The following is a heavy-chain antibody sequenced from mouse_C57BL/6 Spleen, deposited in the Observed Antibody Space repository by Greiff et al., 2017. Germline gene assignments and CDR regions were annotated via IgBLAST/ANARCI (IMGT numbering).Heavy chain of an antibody. D-gene: IGHD2-4*01. CDR2: INPNNGGT. J-gene: IGHJ3*01. V-gene: IGHV1-26*01. CDR3: ARGGDYDAAY. Sequence: EVQLQQSGPELVKPGASVKISCKASGYTFTDYYMNWGKQSHGKSLEWIGDINPNNGGTSYNQKFKGKATLTVDKSSSTAYMELRSLTSEDSAVYYCARGGDYDAAYWGQGTLVTVSA. CDR1: GYTFTDYY.